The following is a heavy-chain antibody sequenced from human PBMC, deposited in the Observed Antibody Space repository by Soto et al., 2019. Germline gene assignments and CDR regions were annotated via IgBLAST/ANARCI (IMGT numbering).Heavy chain of an antibody. CDR2: ISAYNGNT. CDR3: ARDPSITIFGMVIHYYYYGMDV. V-gene: IGHV1-18*01. Sequence: GASVKVSCKASGYTFTSYGISWVRQAPGQGLEWMGWISAYNGNTNYAQKLQGRVTMTTDTSTSTAYMELRSLRSDDTAVYYCARDPSITIFGMVIHYYYYGMDVWGQGTTVTVSS. J-gene: IGHJ6*02. D-gene: IGHD3-3*01. CDR1: GYTFTSYG.